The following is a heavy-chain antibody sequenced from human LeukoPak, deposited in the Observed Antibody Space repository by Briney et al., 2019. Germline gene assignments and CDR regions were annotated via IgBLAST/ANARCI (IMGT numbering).Heavy chain of an antibody. D-gene: IGHD6-19*01. CDR1: GFTFSSYS. J-gene: IGHJ1*01. V-gene: IGHV3-48*01. CDR3: ARDRRAVAGKAEYFQH. Sequence: GGPLRLSCAASGFTFSSYSMNWVRQAPGKGLEWVSYISSSSSTIYYADSVKGRFTISRDNAKNSLYLQMNSLRAEDTAVYYCARDRRAVAGKAEYFQHWGQGTLVTVSS. CDR2: ISSSSSTI.